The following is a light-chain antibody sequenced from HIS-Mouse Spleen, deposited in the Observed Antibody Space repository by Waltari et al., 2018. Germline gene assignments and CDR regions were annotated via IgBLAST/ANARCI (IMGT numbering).Light chain of an antibody. CDR2: RNN. Sequence: QSVLTQTPSASGTPGQRVTISCSGSSSNIGSNYVSWYQQLPGPAPKLLIYRNNQRPSGVPDRFSGSKSGTSASLAISGLRSEDEADYYCAAWDDSLSGWVFGGGTKLTVL. CDR3: AAWDDSLSGWV. J-gene: IGLJ3*02. V-gene: IGLV1-47*01. CDR1: SSNIGSNY.